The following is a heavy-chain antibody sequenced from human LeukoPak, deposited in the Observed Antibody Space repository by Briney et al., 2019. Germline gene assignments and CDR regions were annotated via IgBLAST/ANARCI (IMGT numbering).Heavy chain of an antibody. V-gene: IGHV1-69*04. CDR1: GGTFSSYA. D-gene: IGHD6-13*01. CDR2: IIPIFGIA. Sequence: GASVKVSCKASGGTFSSYAISWVRQAPGQGLEGMGRIIPIFGIANYAQKFQGRVTITADKSTSTAYMELSSLRSEDTAVYYCARVGSSWSTAFDYWGQGTLVTVSS. CDR3: ARVGSSWSTAFDY. J-gene: IGHJ4*02.